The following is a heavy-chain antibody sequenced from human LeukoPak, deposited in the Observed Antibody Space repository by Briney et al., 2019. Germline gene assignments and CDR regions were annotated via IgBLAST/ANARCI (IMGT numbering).Heavy chain of an antibody. CDR3: ARECNRAVAGLGWFDP. Sequence: SETLSLTCTVSGGSISSGGYYWSWIRQHPGRGLEWIGYTYYSGSTYYNPSLESRVTISVDTSKNQFSLKLSSLTAADTAVYYCARECNRAVAGLGWFDPWGQGTLVTVTS. CDR1: GGSISSGGYY. D-gene: IGHD6-19*01. V-gene: IGHV4-31*03. J-gene: IGHJ5*02. CDR2: TYYSGST.